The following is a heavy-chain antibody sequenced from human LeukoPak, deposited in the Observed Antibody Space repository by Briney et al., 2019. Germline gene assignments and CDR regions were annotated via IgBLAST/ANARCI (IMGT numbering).Heavy chain of an antibody. J-gene: IGHJ3*02. CDR3: ARVHVLLWFGELSAPLDAFDI. CDR1: GFTFSTYW. D-gene: IGHD3-10*01. CDR2: ISSDGSST. V-gene: IGHV3-74*01. Sequence: PGGSLRLSCAASGFTFSTYWMHWVRQAPGKGLVWVSRISSDGSSTNYADSVKGRFTISRDNAKNSLYLQMNSPRAEDTAVYYCARVHVLLWFGELSAPLDAFDIWGQGTMVTVSS.